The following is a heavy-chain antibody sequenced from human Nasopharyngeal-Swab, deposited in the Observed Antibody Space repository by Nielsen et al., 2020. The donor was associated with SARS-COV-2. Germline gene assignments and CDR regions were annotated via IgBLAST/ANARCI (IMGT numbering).Heavy chain of an antibody. CDR1: GFTISNYA. Sequence: GESLKISCAASGFTISNYAMTWVRQAPGKGLEWVSVISGSGRNTYYADSVKGRFTISRDNTKNSLYLQMNSLRVEDTAVYYCAKGAYVSTNTAMVPFDYRGQGILVTVSS. D-gene: IGHD5-18*01. V-gene: IGHV3-23*01. CDR3: AKGAYVSTNTAMVPFDY. J-gene: IGHJ4*02. CDR2: ISGSGRNT.